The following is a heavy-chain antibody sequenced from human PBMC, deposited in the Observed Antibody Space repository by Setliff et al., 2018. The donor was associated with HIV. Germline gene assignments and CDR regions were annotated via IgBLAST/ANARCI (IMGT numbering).Heavy chain of an antibody. Sequence: PSENLSLTCTVSGGSISSGSYYWSWIRQPAGKGLEWIGRIYTSGSTNYNPSPKSRVTISVDTSKNQFSLKLSSVTAADTAVYYCARASSDTMVRGVIITGYFDYWGQGTLVTVSS. CDR3: ARASSDTMVRGVIITGYFDY. CDR2: IYTSGST. D-gene: IGHD3-10*01. V-gene: IGHV4-61*02. CDR1: GGSISSGSYY. J-gene: IGHJ4*02.